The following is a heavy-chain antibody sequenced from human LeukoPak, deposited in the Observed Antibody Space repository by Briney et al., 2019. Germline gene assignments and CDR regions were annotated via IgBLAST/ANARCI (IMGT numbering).Heavy chain of an antibody. D-gene: IGHD3-3*01. CDR3: ARVRITIFGVVISYYYGMDV. J-gene: IGHJ6*02. V-gene: IGHV4-34*01. Sequence: SETLSLTCAVYGGSFSGYYWSWVRQPPGKGLEWIGEINHSGSTNYNPSLKSRVTISVDTSKNQFSLKLSSVTAADTAVYYCARVRITIFGVVISYYYGMDVWGQGTTVTVSS. CDR2: INHSGST. CDR1: GGSFSGYY.